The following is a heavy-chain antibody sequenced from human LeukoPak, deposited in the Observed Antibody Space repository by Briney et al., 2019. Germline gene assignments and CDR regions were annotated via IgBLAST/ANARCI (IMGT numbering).Heavy chain of an antibody. D-gene: IGHD6-13*01. Sequence: KPSETLSLTCTVSGGSISSGDYYWSWIRQPRGKGLEWIGYIYYSGSTYYNPSLKSRVTISVDTSKNQFSLKLSSVTAADTAVYYCAGTTGYSSSWYDYWGQGTLATVSS. CDR1: GGSISSGDYY. V-gene: IGHV4-30-4*08. J-gene: IGHJ4*02. CDR3: AGTTGYSSSWYDY. CDR2: IYYSGST.